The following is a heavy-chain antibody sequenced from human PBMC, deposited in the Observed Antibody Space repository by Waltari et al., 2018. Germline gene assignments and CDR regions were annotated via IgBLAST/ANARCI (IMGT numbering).Heavy chain of an antibody. CDR1: GGSISSGGYY. CDR2: IYYSGST. Sequence: QVPLQESGPGLVKPSQTLSLTCTVSGGSISSGGYYWSWIRQHPGKGLEWIGYIYYSGSTYYNPSLKSLVTISVDTSKNQFSLKLSSVTAADTAVYYCARARTTVVTADAFDIWGQGTMVTVSS. J-gene: IGHJ3*02. V-gene: IGHV4-31*01. D-gene: IGHD4-17*01. CDR3: ARARTTVVTADAFDI.